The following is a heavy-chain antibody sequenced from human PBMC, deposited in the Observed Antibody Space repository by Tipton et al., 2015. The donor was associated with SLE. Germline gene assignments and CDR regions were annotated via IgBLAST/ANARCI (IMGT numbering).Heavy chain of an antibody. CDR3: AGAIDWGHFYFEF. CDR2: IDSSGATI. Sequence: GSLRLSCAVSGITLSDYSLSWSRQAPGKGLEWISYIDSSGATIYSADSVKGRFTISRDNTKSIVSLQMSSLRPDDTALYYCAGAIDWGHFYFEFWGRGTLVTVSS. J-gene: IGHJ4*02. D-gene: IGHD2-21*01. CDR1: GITLSDYS. V-gene: IGHV3-11*04.